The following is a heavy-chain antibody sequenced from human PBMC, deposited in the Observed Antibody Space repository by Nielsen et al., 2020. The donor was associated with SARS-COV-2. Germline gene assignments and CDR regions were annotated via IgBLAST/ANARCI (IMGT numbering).Heavy chain of an antibody. Sequence: GESLKISCAASGFTFSDYYMSWIRQAPGKGLEWVSYISSSSSYTNYADSVKGRFTISRDNSKNTLYLQMNSLRAEDTAVYYCAKFNAPYCSGGSCYFDYWGQGTLVTVSS. V-gene: IGHV3-11*06. D-gene: IGHD2-15*01. CDR2: ISSSSSYT. CDR1: GFTFSDYY. CDR3: AKFNAPYCSGGSCYFDY. J-gene: IGHJ4*02.